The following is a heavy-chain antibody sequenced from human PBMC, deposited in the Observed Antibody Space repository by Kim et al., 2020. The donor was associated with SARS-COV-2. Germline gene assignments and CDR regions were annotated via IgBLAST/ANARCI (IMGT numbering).Heavy chain of an antibody. V-gene: IGHV3-48*03. CDR3: AREKLTAAAFDY. CDR2: ISSSGSTI. D-gene: IGHD6-13*01. J-gene: IGHJ4*02. CDR1: GFTFSSYE. Sequence: GGSLRLSCAASGFTFSSYEMNWVRQAPGKGLEWVSYISSSGSTIYYADSVKGRFTISRDNAKNSLCLQMNSLRAEDTAVYYCAREKLTAAAFDYWGQGTLVTVSS.